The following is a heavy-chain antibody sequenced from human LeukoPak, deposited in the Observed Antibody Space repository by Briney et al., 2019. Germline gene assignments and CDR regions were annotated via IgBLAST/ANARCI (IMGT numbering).Heavy chain of an antibody. CDR3: ASYLLWFGEEKFDY. CDR2: IYTSGST. V-gene: IGHV4-4*09. Sequence: SETLSLTCTVSGGSISSYYWSWIRQPPGKGLEWIGYIYTSGSTNYNPSLKSRVTISVDRSKNQFSLKLSSVTAADTAVYYCASYLLWFGEEKFDYWGQGTLVTVSS. CDR1: GGSISSYY. D-gene: IGHD3-10*01. J-gene: IGHJ4*02.